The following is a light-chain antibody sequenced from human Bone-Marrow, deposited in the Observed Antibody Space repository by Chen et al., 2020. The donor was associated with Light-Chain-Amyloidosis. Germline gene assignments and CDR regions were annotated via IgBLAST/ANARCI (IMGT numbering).Light chain of an antibody. CDR1: NIGSTS. CDR3: QVWDRSSDRPV. CDR2: DDS. J-gene: IGLJ3*02. V-gene: IGLV3-21*02. Sequence: SYVLTQPSSVSVAPGQTATIACGGNNIGSTSVHWYQQTPGQAPLLVVYDDSDRPSGIPERLSGSKSGNTATLTISRVEAGDEADYDCQVWDRSSDRPVFGGGTKLTAL.